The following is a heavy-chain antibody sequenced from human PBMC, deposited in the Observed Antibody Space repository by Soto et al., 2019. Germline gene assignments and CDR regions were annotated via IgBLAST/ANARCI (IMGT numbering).Heavy chain of an antibody. V-gene: IGHV3-23*01. CDR3: ARPLWRDDYNWGYFDL. D-gene: IGHD4-4*01. J-gene: IGHJ2*01. CDR1: GFTFSNYA. Sequence: EVQLLESGGGLVQPGGSLRLSCAASGFTFSNYAMSWVRQAPGKGLEWVSAIVGGGDSTYYADSVKGRFTISRDNSKNTLYLQMNSLRTEDTAVYYCARPLWRDDYNWGYFDLWGRGTLVTVSS. CDR2: IVGGGDST.